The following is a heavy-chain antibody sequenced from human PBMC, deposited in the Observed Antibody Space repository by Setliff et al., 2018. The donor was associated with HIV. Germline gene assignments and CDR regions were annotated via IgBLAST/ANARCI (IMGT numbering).Heavy chain of an antibody. CDR2: FDSAGSP. CDR3: AGDYAGSGRPFDY. Sequence: SETLSLTCSVSGDSVSSSPYYWSWIRQPAGKGLEWIGRFDSAGSPDYNPSLKSRVTISIDTSKNHFSLKLSSVTAADTAVYFCAGDYAGSGRPFDYWGQGTLVTVSS. CDR1: GDSVSSSPYY. D-gene: IGHD2-15*01. J-gene: IGHJ4*02. V-gene: IGHV4-61*02.